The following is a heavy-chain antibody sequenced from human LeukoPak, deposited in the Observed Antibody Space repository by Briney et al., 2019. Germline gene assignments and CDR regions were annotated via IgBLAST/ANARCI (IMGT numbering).Heavy chain of an antibody. J-gene: IGHJ4*02. Sequence: ASVKVSCKASGYTFTDYYMHWVRQAPGQGLEWMGWINPNSGGTNYAQKFQGRVTMTRDTSISTAYMELSRLRSDDTAVYYCARKWGITMVRGVIDFDYWGQGTLVTVSS. CDR2: INPNSGGT. D-gene: IGHD3-10*01. CDR1: GYTFTDYY. CDR3: ARKWGITMVRGVIDFDY. V-gene: IGHV1-2*02.